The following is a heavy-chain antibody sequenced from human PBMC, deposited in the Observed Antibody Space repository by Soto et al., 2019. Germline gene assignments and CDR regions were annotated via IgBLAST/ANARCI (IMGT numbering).Heavy chain of an antibody. Sequence: EVQLVESGGGLVKPGGSLRLSCAASGFTFSSYSMNWVRQAPGKGLEWVSSISSTSTFIYYADSVKGRFTISRDNANSSLSLQMNSLIAEDTAVYYCARETKPYTSSSHAFDIWGQGTMVTVSS. CDR2: ISSTSTFI. D-gene: IGHD6-6*01. CDR3: ARETKPYTSSSHAFDI. V-gene: IGHV3-21*01. J-gene: IGHJ3*02. CDR1: GFTFSSYS.